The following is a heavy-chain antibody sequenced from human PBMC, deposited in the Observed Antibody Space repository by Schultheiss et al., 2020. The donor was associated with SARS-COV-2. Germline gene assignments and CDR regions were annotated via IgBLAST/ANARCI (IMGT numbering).Heavy chain of an antibody. Sequence: SCKASGYTFTGYYMHWVRQAPGKGLEWVAVISYDGSNKYYADSVKGRFTISRDNSKNTLYLQMNSLRAEDTAVYYCARHEEWDDDYWGQGTLVTVSS. D-gene: IGHD1-26*01. J-gene: IGHJ4*02. CDR1: GYTFTGYY. V-gene: IGHV3-30*14. CDR2: ISYDGSNK. CDR3: ARHEEWDDDY.